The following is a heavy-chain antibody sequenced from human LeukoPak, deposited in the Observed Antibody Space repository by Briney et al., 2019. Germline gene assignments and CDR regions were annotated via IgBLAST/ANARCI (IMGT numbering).Heavy chain of an antibody. CDR2: ISGSGGST. CDR3: AKVAAMIIDH. D-gene: IGHD3-22*01. J-gene: IGHJ4*02. V-gene: IGHV3-23*01. Sequence: GGSLRLSCAASGFTFSTYVMSWVRQAPGKGLEWVSSISGSGGSTYYADSVKGRFTISRDNSKNTLYLQMNSLRAEDTAVYYWAKVAAMIIDHWGQGTLVSVSS. CDR1: GFTFSTYV.